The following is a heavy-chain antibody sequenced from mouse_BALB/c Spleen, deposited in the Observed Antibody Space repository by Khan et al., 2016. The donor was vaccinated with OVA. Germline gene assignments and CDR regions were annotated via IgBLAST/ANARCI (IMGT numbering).Heavy chain of an antibody. V-gene: IGHV5-6*01. CDR1: GFTFSTYG. D-gene: IGHD1-1*01. CDR3: TRLAYYYDSEGFAY. Sequence: EVQRVESGGDLVKPGGSLKLSCAASGFTFSTYGMSWVRQTPDKRLEWVATVSTGGSYTYYPGSVKGRFTISRDNAKNTLYLQMSGLKSEDTAMFYCTRLAYYYDSEGFAYWGQGTLVTVSA. CDR2: VSTGGSYT. J-gene: IGHJ3*01.